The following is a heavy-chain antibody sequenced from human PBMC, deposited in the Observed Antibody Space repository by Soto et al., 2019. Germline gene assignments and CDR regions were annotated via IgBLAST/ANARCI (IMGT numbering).Heavy chain of an antibody. Sequence: ASVKVSCKASGYTFTSYGISLVRQAPGQGLEWMGWISAYNGNTNYAQKLQGRVTMTTDTSTSTAYMELRGLRSDDTAVYYCARAQDSSGWSAYWVQGTLVTVSS. CDR1: GYTFTSYG. V-gene: IGHV1-18*01. CDR2: ISAYNGNT. J-gene: IGHJ4*02. D-gene: IGHD6-19*01. CDR3: ARAQDSSGWSAY.